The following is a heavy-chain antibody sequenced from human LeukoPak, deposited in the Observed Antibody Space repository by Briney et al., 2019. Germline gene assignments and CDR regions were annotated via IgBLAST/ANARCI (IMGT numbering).Heavy chain of an antibody. D-gene: IGHD1-1*01. CDR3: VRDHDFAFDH. CDR2: IKRSSSTL. J-gene: IGHJ4*02. V-gene: IGHV3-48*02. Sequence: GGSLRLSCAASVYPFSSYRMKWVRRATGKGVEWVSYIKRSSSTLHYADSVKGRFTNSRDDAQNSLYLQINSLRDEDTAVYYCVRDHDFAFDHWGQGTLVTVSS. CDR1: VYPFSSYR.